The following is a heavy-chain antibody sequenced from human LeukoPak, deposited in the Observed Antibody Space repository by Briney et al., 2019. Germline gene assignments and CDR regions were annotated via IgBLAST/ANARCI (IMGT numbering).Heavy chain of an antibody. J-gene: IGHJ4*02. V-gene: IGHV1-69*01. D-gene: IGHD6-19*01. CDR2: IIPIFGTA. Sequence: SVKVSCKASGGTFSSYAISWVRQAPGQGLEWMGGIIPIFGTANYAQKFQGRVTITADESTSTAYMELSSLRSEDTAVYYCARDRSIAVAGTYFDYWGQGTLVTVS. CDR3: ARDRSIAVAGTYFDY. CDR1: GGTFSSYA.